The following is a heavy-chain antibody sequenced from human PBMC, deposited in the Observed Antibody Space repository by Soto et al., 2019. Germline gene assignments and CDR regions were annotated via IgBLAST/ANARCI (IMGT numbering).Heavy chain of an antibody. CDR1: GGSFSGYY. V-gene: IGHV4-34*01. CDR3: ARVSGIYYYGMDV. Sequence: SETLSLTCAVYGGSFSGYYWSWIRRPPGKGLEWIGEINHSGSTNYNPSLKSRVTISVDTSKNQVSLKLSSVTAADTAVYYCARVSGIYYYGMDVWGQGTTVTVSS. J-gene: IGHJ6*02. D-gene: IGHD3-10*01. CDR2: INHSGST.